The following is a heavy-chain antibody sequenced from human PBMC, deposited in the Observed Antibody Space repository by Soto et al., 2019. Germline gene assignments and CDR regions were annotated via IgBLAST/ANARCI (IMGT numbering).Heavy chain of an antibody. D-gene: IGHD5-18*01. Sequence: SETLSLTCTVSGGSISSNYYYWGWIRQPPGKGLEWIGSIYNSAYMYYNPSLKSRVSMSVDTSKNHFSLKMTSVTAADTAVYYCAKNGEAGQPKYSGFAPGGKGPRVPVS. CDR2: IYNSAYM. CDR1: GGSISSNYYY. J-gene: IGHJ5*02. V-gene: IGHV4-39*02. CDR3: AKNGEAGQPKYSGFAP.